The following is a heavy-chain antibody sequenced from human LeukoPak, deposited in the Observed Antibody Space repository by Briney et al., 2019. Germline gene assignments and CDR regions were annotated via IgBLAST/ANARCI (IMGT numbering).Heavy chain of an antibody. CDR3: AKPNIRKKYSSSFFDY. CDR2: ISYDGSNR. D-gene: IGHD6-13*01. CDR1: GFTFSNYG. J-gene: IGHJ4*02. Sequence: GRSLRLSCAASGFTFSNYGMHWVRQAPGKGLEWVAVISYDGSNRFYGDSVKGRFTISRDNSKNTLYLQMSSLRAEDTAVYHCAKPNIRKKYSSSFFDYWGQGTLVTVSS. V-gene: IGHV3-30*18.